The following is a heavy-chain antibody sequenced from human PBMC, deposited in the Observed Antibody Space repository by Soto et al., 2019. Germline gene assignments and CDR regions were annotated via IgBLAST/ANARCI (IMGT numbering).Heavy chain of an antibody. J-gene: IGHJ4*02. D-gene: IGHD1-7*01. CDR3: ARVRQNYGSLDY. V-gene: IGHV1-18*01. Sequence: QVQPVQSGAEVKKPRASVKVSCKASGYTLSNNYGISWVRQAPGQGLEWMGWVNSYNGVTNNARNFEERVTMTKDASTTTSYMELRSLTSDDTAVYYCARVRQNYGSLDYWGQGTLVTVSS. CDR1: GYTLSNNYG. CDR2: VNSYNGVT.